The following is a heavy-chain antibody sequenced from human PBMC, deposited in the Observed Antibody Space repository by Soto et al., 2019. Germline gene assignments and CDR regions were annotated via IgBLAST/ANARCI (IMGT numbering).Heavy chain of an antibody. D-gene: IGHD2-2*01. Sequence: GASVKVSCKASGGTFSSYAISWVRQAPGQGLEWMGGIIPIFGTANYAQKFQGRVTITADESTSTAYMELSSLRVDDTAVYHCASARCSTACYLIDYWGLGTLVTVSS. CDR2: IIPIFGTA. J-gene: IGHJ4*02. V-gene: IGHV1-69*13. CDR1: GGTFSSYA. CDR3: ASARCSTACYLIDY.